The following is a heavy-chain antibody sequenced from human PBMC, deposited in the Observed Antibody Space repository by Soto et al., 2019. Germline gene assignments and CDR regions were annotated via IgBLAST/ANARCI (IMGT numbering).Heavy chain of an antibody. V-gene: IGHV1-69*01. D-gene: IGHD1-26*01. CDR2: IIPIFGTA. CDR1: GGTFSSYA. Sequence: QVQLVQSGAEVKKPGSSVKVSCKASGGTFSSYAISWVRQAPGQGLEWMGGIIPIFGTANYAQKFQGRVTITADESTRTAYMERSSLGAEDAAVYYCGGGRGGELPGDYWGQGTLVTVSS. CDR3: GGGRGGELPGDY. J-gene: IGHJ4*02.